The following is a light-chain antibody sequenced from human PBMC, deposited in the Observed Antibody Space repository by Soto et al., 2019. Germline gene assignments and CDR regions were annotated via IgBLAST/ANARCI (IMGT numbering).Light chain of an antibody. J-gene: IGKJ1*01. CDR2: DAS. V-gene: IGKV1-5*01. Sequence: TLSASVGDRVTITCRASQSISTWLAWYQQKPGKAPKLLIYDASSLESGVPSRFSGSGSGTEFTLTISSLQPDDFATYYCQQYNTYWTFGQGTKVDIK. CDR3: QQYNTYWT. CDR1: QSISTW.